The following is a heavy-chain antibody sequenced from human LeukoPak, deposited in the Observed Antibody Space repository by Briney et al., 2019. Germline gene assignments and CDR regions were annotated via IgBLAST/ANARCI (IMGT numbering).Heavy chain of an antibody. V-gene: IGHV4-4*02. Sequence: SETLSLTCAVSGGSISSSHWWSWVRQPPGKGLEWIGQIYHSGSTDYNPSLKSRVTISVDKSNNEFSLKLISVSAADTAVYYCARDGGGSDTWGQGTLVTVSS. J-gene: IGHJ5*02. CDR1: GGSISSSHW. CDR2: IYHSGST. CDR3: ARDGGGSDT. D-gene: IGHD2-15*01.